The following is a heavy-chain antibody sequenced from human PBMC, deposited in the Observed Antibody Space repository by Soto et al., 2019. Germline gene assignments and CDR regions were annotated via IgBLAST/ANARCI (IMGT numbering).Heavy chain of an antibody. CDR2: LFYGRSA. V-gene: IGHV4-59*01. CDR3: ALRSMAVVPEY. Sequence: QVQLQESGPGLVKPSETLSLTCAVSGDSISSYYCLWIRRPPGKGLESIGYLFYGRSANYNPSLKSRVTLSVDTSTNQCSLTLSSMTAADTAVYYCALRSMAVVPEYWGQGTLVTVSS. CDR1: GDSISSYY. D-gene: IGHD3-22*01. J-gene: IGHJ4*02.